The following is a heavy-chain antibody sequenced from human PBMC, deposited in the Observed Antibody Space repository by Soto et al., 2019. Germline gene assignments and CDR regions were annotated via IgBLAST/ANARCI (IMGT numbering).Heavy chain of an antibody. CDR3: AKHSSGWSHYYYYGMDV. D-gene: IGHD6-19*01. CDR2: ISYDGSNK. Sequence: QVQLVESGGGVVQPGRSLRLSCAASGFTFSSYGMHWVRQAPGKGLEWVAVISYDGSNKYYADSVKGRFTISRDNSKNTLYLQMNSLRAEETAVYYCAKHSSGWSHYYYYGMDVWGQGTTVTVSS. J-gene: IGHJ6*02. V-gene: IGHV3-30*18. CDR1: GFTFSSYG.